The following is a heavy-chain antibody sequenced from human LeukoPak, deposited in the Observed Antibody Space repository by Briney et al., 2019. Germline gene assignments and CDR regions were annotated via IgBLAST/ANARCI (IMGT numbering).Heavy chain of an antibody. CDR1: GFTFSNYA. CDR3: ARAVVEMATYYYYMDV. Sequence: GGSLRLSCAASGFTFSNYAMAWVRQAPRKGLEWVSTISGGGADRDYADSVKGRFTISRDNSKNTLYLQMTSLRVDDTAVYYCARAVVEMATYYYYMDVWGKGTTVTVSS. J-gene: IGHJ6*03. V-gene: IGHV3-23*01. CDR2: ISGGGADR. D-gene: IGHD5-24*01.